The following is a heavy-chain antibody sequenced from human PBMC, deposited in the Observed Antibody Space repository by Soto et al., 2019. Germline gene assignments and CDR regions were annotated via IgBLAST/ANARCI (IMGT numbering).Heavy chain of an antibody. CDR2: ISGSGGST. Sequence: GVLRLSCAASGFTFSSYAMSWVRQAPGKGLEWVSAISGSGGSTYYADSVKGRFTISRDNSKNTLYLQMNSLRAEDTAVYYCAKDLGIVVVTLGYWGQGTLVTVSS. CDR1: GFTFSSYA. V-gene: IGHV3-23*01. J-gene: IGHJ4*02. CDR3: AKDLGIVVVTLGY. D-gene: IGHD2-21*02.